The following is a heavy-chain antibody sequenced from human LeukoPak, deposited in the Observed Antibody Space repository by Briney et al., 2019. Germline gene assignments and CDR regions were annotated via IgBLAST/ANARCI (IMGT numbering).Heavy chain of an antibody. CDR1: GGTFSSYA. D-gene: IGHD4-17*01. CDR3: ARATMATVTVYFDY. V-gene: IGHV1-69*13. J-gene: IGHJ4*02. Sequence: ASVKVSCKASGGTFSSYAISWVRQAPGQGLEWMGGIIPIFGTANYAQKFQGRVTITADESTSTAYMELSSLRSEDTAVYYCARATMATVTVYFDYWGQGTLVTVSS. CDR2: IIPIFGTA.